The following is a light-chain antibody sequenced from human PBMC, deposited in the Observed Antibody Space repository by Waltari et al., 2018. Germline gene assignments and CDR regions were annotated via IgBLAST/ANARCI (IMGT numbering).Light chain of an antibody. V-gene: IGLV2-8*01. CDR1: SRHVGGYHY. CDR2: EVS. J-gene: IGLJ1*01. CDR3: SSYAGSNNRYV. Sequence: QSALTQPPSASGSPGQSVTIPCPGPSRHVGGYHYFPRYQQNPGKAPKLMIYEVSKRPSGVPDRFSGSKSGNTASLTVSGLQAEDEADYYCSSYAGSNNRYVFGTGTKVTVL.